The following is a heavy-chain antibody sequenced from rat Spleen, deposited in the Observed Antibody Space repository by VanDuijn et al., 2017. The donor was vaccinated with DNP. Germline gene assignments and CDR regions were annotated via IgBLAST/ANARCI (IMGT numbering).Heavy chain of an antibody. D-gene: IGHD1-12*01. CDR3: ARHRTIMPYYYAMDA. Sequence: EVQLQESGPGLVKPSQSLSLTCSVTFYSITSSNKWNWIRKFPGNKMEWIGHISYSGSTSYNPSLKSRISITRDTSKNQFFLQLNSVTTEETATYYCARHRTIMPYYYAMDAWGQGASVTVSS. CDR2: ISYSGST. V-gene: IGHV3-1*01. CDR1: FYSITSSNK. J-gene: IGHJ4*01.